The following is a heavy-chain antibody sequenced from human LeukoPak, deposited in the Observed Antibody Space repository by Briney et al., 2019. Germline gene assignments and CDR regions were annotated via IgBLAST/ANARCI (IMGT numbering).Heavy chain of an antibody. J-gene: IGHJ4*02. D-gene: IGHD3-3*01. CDR1: GGSFSGYY. CDR2: INHSGST. CDR3: ASGFGVVSY. Sequence: SETLSLTCAVYGGSFSGYYWSWIRQPPGKGLEWIGEINHSGSTNYNPSLKSRVTISVDTSKNQFSLKLSSVTAADTAVYYCASGFGVVSYWGQGTLVTVSS. V-gene: IGHV4-34*01.